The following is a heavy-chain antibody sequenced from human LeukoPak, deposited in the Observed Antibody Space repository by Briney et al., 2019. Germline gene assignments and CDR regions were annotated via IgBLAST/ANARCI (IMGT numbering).Heavy chain of an antibody. J-gene: IGHJ4*02. CDR2: ISAYNGDT. Sequence: ASVKVPCKASGYSFTTFGISWVRQAPGQGLEWMGWISAYNGDTMYAQKFQDRVTMTTDTSTNTAYMDLRSLTSDDTAVYYCGRDKAEAVYYFDYWGQGTLVAVSS. CDR1: GYSFTTFG. V-gene: IGHV1-18*01. D-gene: IGHD6-13*01. CDR3: GRDKAEAVYYFDY.